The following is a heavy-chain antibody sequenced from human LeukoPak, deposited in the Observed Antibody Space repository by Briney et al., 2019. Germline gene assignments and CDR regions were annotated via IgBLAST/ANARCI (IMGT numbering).Heavy chain of an antibody. CDR1: GGSISAFY. J-gene: IGHJ4*02. D-gene: IGHD3-10*01. CDR2: IHYSGST. V-gene: IGHV4-59*01. Sequence: SETLSLTCTVSGGSISAFYWTWLRQPPGKGLEGIGYIHYSGSTRHNPSLKSRVNISLDTSKNQFSLKLSSVTAADTAVYYCARGGNYFGSGSYDYWGQGTLVTVSS. CDR3: ARGGNYFGSGSYDY.